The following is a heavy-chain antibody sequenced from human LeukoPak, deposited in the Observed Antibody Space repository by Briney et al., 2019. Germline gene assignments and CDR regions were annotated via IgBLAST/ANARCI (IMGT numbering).Heavy chain of an antibody. V-gene: IGHV1-8*01. CDR2: MNPNSGNT. CDR3: ARGSGTYYDFWSGYTNYYYYGMDV. D-gene: IGHD3-3*01. J-gene: IGHJ6*02. CDR1: GYTFTSYD. Sequence: ASVKVSCKASGYTFTSYDINWVRQATGQGLEWMGWMNPNSGNTGYAQKFQGRVTMTRNTSISTAYMELSSLRSEDTAVYYCARGSGTYYDFWSGYTNYYYYGMDVWGQGTTVTVSS.